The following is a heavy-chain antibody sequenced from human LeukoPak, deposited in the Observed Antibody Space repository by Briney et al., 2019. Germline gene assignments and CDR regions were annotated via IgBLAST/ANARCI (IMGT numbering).Heavy chain of an antibody. V-gene: IGHV1-18*04. J-gene: IGHJ4*02. D-gene: IGHD6-13*01. CDR2: ISAYNGNT. CDR3: ARASSSWSSPSFDY. CDR1: GYTFTSYG. Sequence: ASVKVSCKASGYTFTSYGFSWVRQAPGQGLEWMGWISAYNGNTNYAQKLQGRVTMTTDTSTSTAYMELRSLRSDDTAVYYCARASSSWSSPSFDYWGQGTLVTVSS.